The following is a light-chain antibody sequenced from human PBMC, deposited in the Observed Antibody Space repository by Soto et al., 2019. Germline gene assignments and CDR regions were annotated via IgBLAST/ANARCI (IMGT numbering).Light chain of an antibody. J-gene: IGLJ2*01. V-gene: IGLV2-23*02. Sequence: QSALTQPASVSGSPGQSITISCTGTSSDVGSYNLVSWYHQHPGKAPKLMISEVSKRPSGVSNHFSGSKSGNTASLTISGLHAEYEADYYCCSYAGSSTLVFGGGTKLTFL. CDR3: CSYAGSSTLV. CDR1: SSDVGSYNL. CDR2: EVS.